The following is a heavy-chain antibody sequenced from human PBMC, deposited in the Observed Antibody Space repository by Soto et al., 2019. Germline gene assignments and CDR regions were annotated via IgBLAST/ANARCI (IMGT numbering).Heavy chain of an antibody. D-gene: IGHD6-19*01. CDR3: AKGVPGIAVAGTGYFQH. Sequence: PGGSLRLSCAASGFTFSSYAMSWVRQAPGKGLEWVSGISGSGDSTYYADSVKGRFTISRDNFKKTVYLQMNSLRAEDTAVYYCAKGVPGIAVAGTGYFQHWGQGTLVTVSS. V-gene: IGHV3-23*01. J-gene: IGHJ1*01. CDR1: GFTFSSYA. CDR2: ISGSGDST.